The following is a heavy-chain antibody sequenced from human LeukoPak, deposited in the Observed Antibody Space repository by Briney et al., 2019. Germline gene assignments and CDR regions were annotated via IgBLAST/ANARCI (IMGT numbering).Heavy chain of an antibody. CDR1: GFTFTSHV. Sequence: GGSLKLSCAASGFTFTSHVMHWVRQAPGKGLQYVSGISMNVQTTYYAGSVKGRFTISRDSSKNTVYLQMNSLTAEDTAVYYCVREGLERRTNFDYWGQGTLVSVSS. D-gene: IGHD1-1*01. CDR2: ISMNVQTT. J-gene: IGHJ4*02. CDR3: VREGLERRTNFDY. V-gene: IGHV3-64D*06.